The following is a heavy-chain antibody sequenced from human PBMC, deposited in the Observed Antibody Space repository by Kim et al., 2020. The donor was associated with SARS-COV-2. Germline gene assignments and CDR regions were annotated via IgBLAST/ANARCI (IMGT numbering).Heavy chain of an antibody. J-gene: IGHJ4*02. D-gene: IGHD1-26*01. V-gene: IGHV3-30*18. CDR3: AKSFSGSYFGYDY. Sequence: GGSLRLSCAASGFTFNTYGMHWVRQAPGKGLEWVAVISYDGSNKYYADSVKGRFTISRDNSKNTLYLQMNSLRIEDTAVYYCAKSFSGSYFGYDYWGQGNLGPVSP. CDR1: GFTFNTYG. CDR2: ISYDGSNK.